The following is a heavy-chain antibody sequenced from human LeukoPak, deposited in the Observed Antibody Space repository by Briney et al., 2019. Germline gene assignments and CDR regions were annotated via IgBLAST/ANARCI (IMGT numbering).Heavy chain of an antibody. J-gene: IGHJ4*02. CDR1: GGSFSGYY. CDR2: INHSGCT. V-gene: IGHV4-34*01. D-gene: IGHD2-2*01. Sequence: SETLSLTCAVYGGSFSGYYWSWIRQPPGKGLEWIGEINHSGCTNYNPSLKSRVTISVDTSKNQFSLKLSSVTAADTAVYYCARGGDIVVVPAATDFDYWGQGTLVTVSS. CDR3: ARGGDIVVVPAATDFDY.